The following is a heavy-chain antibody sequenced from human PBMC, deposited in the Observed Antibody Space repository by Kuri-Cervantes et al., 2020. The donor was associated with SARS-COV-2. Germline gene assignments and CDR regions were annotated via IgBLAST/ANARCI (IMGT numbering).Heavy chain of an antibody. CDR1: GGSISNYS. J-gene: IGHJ5*02. D-gene: IGHD1-14*01. CDR2: IYTTGIT. Sequence: ESLKISCTVSGGSISNYSLSWIRQPAGKGLEWIGRIYTTGITNYNPSLKSRVVISLDRSKNQFSLKLTTVSAAHTAVYYCARGTNHHSRGGSWFDPWGQGPLVTVSS. V-gene: IGHV4-4*07. CDR3: ARGTNHHSRGGSWFDP.